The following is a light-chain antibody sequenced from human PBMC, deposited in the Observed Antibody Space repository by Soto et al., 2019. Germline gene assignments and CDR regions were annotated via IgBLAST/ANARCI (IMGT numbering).Light chain of an antibody. CDR2: KAS. Sequence: DIQMTQSPSTLSASVGDRVTITCRASQSISVWLAWYQQKAGKAPNLLIYKASRLESGVPSRFSGSGSETEFTLTISGLQSGDSATYYCQQYNSYLWTFGQGTKVDIK. J-gene: IGKJ1*01. CDR3: QQYNSYLWT. CDR1: QSISVW. V-gene: IGKV1-5*03.